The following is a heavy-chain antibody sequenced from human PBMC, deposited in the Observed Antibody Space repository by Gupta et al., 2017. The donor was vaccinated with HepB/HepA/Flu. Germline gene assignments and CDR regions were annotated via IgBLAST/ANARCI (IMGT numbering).Heavy chain of an antibody. CDR2: IRSEVYTFAT. D-gene: IGHD5-24*01. Sequence: EVQLGASGGGLVQPGGSLKLSCAASGFDFSGFSIPGVLQASGKGLEWFGRIRSEVYTFATSYAASVKGRFIISRDDSKNTTYLQMSGLKSDDTAGYYCTSSGDGLDFWGQGTLVTVSS. CDR3: TSSGDGLDF. V-gene: IGHV3-73*02. CDR1: GFDFSGFS. J-gene: IGHJ4*02.